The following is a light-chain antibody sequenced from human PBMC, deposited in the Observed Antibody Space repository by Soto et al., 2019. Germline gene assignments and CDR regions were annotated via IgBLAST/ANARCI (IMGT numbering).Light chain of an antibody. V-gene: IGKV1-39*01. CDR2: ATS. CDR3: QQAASFPIT. J-gene: IGKJ5*01. CDR1: RTIDNY. Sequence: DIQMTQSPSSLSASLGDRVTITCRASRTIDNYLNWYQQKPGRAPELLVYATSSLQSGVPSRFSGSGSGTDFTLTINSLQPEDFATYYCQQAASFPITFGQGTRLEI.